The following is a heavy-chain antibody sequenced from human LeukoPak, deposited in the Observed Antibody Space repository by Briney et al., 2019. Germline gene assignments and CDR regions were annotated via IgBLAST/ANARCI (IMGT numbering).Heavy chain of an antibody. J-gene: IGHJ4*02. Sequence: GGSLRLSCAASGLPVISNYMSWVRQAPGKGLEWVSVIDIGGITYYADSVKGRFTISSDNSKNTLYLQMNSLRAEDTAVYYCAGEFGDYWGQGTLVTVSS. D-gene: IGHD3-10*01. V-gene: IGHV3-53*01. CDR2: IDIGGIT. CDR1: GLPVISNY. CDR3: AGEFGDY.